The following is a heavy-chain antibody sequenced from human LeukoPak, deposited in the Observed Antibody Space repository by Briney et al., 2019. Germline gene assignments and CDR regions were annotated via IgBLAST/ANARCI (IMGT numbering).Heavy chain of an antibody. J-gene: IGHJ4*02. V-gene: IGHV3-48*03. CDR2: IASSGTIK. CDR1: GFTFSNYA. CDR3: ALLAVASDFDY. Sequence: GGSLRLSCAASGFTFSNYAMGWVRQAPGKGLEWVSNIASSGTIKYYADSVKGRFSISRDNAKSSLYLQMNSLRVEDTAVYYCALLAVASDFDYWGQGALVTVSS. D-gene: IGHD6-19*01.